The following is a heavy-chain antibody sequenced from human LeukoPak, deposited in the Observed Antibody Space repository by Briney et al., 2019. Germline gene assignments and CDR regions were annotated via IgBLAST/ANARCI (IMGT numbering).Heavy chain of an antibody. CDR1: GFTFSDFA. J-gene: IGHJ4*02. V-gene: IGHV3-23*01. CDR2: IGESVDSI. CDR3: ARPEGDYVFDY. D-gene: IGHD4-17*01. Sequence: GGSLRLSCAPSGFTFSDFAMTWVRQAPGKGLEWVSIIGESVDSIYYADSVRGRFTISRDTSKNTLYLQMRSLRVEDTALYYCARPEGDYVFDYWGQGDLVTVSS.